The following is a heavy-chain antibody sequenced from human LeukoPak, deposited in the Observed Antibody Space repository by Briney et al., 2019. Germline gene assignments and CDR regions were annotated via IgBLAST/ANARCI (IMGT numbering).Heavy chain of an antibody. CDR3: ARELRGYSYGYRATCSDY. Sequence: GGSLRLSCAASGFTFSDYYMSWIRQAPGKGLEWVSYISSSSSYTNYADSVKGRFTISRDNAKNSLYLQMNSLRAEDTAVYYCARELRGYSYGYRATCSDYWGQGTLVTVSS. D-gene: IGHD5-18*01. CDR2: ISSSSSYT. CDR1: GFTFSDYY. V-gene: IGHV3-11*06. J-gene: IGHJ4*02.